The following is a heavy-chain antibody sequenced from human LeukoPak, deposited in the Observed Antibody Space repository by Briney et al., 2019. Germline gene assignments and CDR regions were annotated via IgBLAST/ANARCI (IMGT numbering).Heavy chain of an antibody. Sequence: GGSLRLSCAASGFTVSSNYMSWVRQAPGKGLEWVSVIYSGGSTYYADSAKGRFTSSRDNAKNSLYLQMNSLRAEDTAVYYCTKSRISFSGQADHWGQGTLVTVSS. V-gene: IGHV3-66*01. CDR2: IYSGGST. CDR1: GFTVSSNY. CDR3: TKSRISFSGQADH. J-gene: IGHJ4*02. D-gene: IGHD5-12*01.